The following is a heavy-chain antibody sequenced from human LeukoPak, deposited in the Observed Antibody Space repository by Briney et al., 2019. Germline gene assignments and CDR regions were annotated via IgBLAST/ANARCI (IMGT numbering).Heavy chain of an antibody. CDR1: GGSISSYY. CDR3: ARDLGYCRGGSCYRAFDI. CDR2: IYYSGST. V-gene: IGHV4-59*01. J-gene: IGHJ3*02. D-gene: IGHD2-15*01. Sequence: SETLSLTCTVSGGSISSYYWSWIRQPPGKGLEWIGYIYYSGSTNYNPSLKSRVTISVDTSKNQFSLKLSSVTAADTAVYYCARDLGYCRGGSCYRAFDIWGQGTMVTVSS.